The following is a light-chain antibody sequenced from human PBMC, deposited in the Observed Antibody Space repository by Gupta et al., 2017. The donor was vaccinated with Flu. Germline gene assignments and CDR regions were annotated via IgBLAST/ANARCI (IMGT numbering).Light chain of an antibody. CDR2: DDD. CDR3: QVWDTASDHWL. V-gene: IGLV3-21*02. Sequence: SFILTQPPSVSAAPGQTPSIACGGNNIGSETVHWYQQRPGQAPVLVLYDDDFRPSGIPERFSGSNSGNTATLTIRRVEAGDEADYYCQVWDTASDHWLFGAGTTLTVV. CDR1: NIGSET. J-gene: IGLJ3*02.